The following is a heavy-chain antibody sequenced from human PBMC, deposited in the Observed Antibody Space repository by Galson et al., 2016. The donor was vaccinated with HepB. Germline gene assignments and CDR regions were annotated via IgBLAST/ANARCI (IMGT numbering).Heavy chain of an antibody. CDR1: RDSFTGYW. D-gene: IGHD3-10*01. CDR2: IYPGDSDA. V-gene: IGHV5-51*01. CDR3: ARVMVRGTHCLDV. Sequence: GAEVKKPGESLKISCQGSRDSFTGYWIAWVRQMPGKGLEWMGIIYPGDSDAKYSPSFQGHVTFSADKSTTTAYLQWSSLTVADSAIYYCARVMVRGTHCLDVWGQGTTVTVSS. J-gene: IGHJ6*02.